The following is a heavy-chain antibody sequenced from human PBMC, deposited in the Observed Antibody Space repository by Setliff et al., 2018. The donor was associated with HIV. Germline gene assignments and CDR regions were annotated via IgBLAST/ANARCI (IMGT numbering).Heavy chain of an antibody. J-gene: IGHJ6*03. V-gene: IGHV3-48*03. CDR2: ISSSGSTI. CDR1: GFTFSSYE. D-gene: IGHD3-16*01. Sequence: GGSLRLSCAASGFTFSSYEMNWVRQAPGKGLEWVSYISSSGSTIYYADSVKGRFTISRDNAKNSLYLQMNSLRAEDTAVYYCARSGGIGNYHWDVWGKGTTVTVSS. CDR3: ARSGGIGNYHWDV.